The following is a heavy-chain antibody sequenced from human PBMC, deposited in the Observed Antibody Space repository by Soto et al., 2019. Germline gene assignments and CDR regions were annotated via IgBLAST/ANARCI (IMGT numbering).Heavy chain of an antibody. Sequence: QVQLVQSGAEVKKSGSSVKVSCKASGGTFISHAINWVRQAPGQGLEWMGVIIPVTETPNYAQKFQGRVNTTADKSTTTVYMEPISLTSEDTAVYYCTRGTKGPGHYGPGSQGWFDPWGQGTPVTVSS. J-gene: IGHJ5*02. CDR1: GGTFISHA. CDR2: IIPVTETP. D-gene: IGHD3-10*01. CDR3: TRGTKGPGHYGPGSQGWFDP. V-gene: IGHV1-69*06.